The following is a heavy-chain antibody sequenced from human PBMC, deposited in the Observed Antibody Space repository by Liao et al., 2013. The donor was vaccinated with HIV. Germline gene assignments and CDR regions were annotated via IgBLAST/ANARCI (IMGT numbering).Heavy chain of an antibody. J-gene: IGHJ5*02. V-gene: IGHV4-4*07. CDR3: ARSDATTGGWFDP. Sequence: QVQLQESGPGLVKPSETLSLTCTVSDGSISTYYWSWIRQPAGKGLEWIGRFYSRGTTNYNPSLKSRVTMSVDTSKNQFSLKVSSVTAADTAVYYCARSDATTGGWFDPWGQGTLVTVSS. CDR2: FYSRGTT. D-gene: IGHD4-17*01. CDR1: DGSISTYY.